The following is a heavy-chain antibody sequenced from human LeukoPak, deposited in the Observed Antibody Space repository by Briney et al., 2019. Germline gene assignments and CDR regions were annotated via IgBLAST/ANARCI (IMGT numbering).Heavy chain of an antibody. CDR1: GGSISTTSYY. D-gene: IGHD1-26*01. Sequence: SETLSLTRTASGGSISTTSYYWAWIRQPPGKGLEWIGSIYHSGSTYYNPSLKSRVTISVDTSKNQFSLKLSSVTAADTAVYYCARGELLMGPFDYWGQGTLVTVSS. J-gene: IGHJ4*02. V-gene: IGHV4-39*07. CDR3: ARGELLMGPFDY. CDR2: IYHSGST.